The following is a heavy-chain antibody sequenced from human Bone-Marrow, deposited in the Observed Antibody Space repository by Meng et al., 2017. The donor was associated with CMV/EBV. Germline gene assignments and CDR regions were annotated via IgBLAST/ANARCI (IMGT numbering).Heavy chain of an antibody. CDR2: ISSSSSYI. CDR1: GFTFSSYS. J-gene: IGHJ4*02. V-gene: IGHV3-21*01. CDR3: TRDEGFDIVVVQYGGDYGGNSGFDY. D-gene: IGHD4-23*01. Sequence: WVSLRLSCAASGFTFSSYSMNWVRQAPGKGLEWVASISSSSSYIYYADSVNGRFTISRDNAKNSLYLQMNSLRAEDTAVYYCTRDEGFDIVVVQYGGDYGGNSGFDYWGQGTLVTVSS.